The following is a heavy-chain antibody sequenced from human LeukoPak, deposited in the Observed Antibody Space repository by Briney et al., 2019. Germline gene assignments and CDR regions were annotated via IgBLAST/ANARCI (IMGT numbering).Heavy chain of an antibody. Sequence: GGSLRLSCAASGFTFSSYSMNWVRQAPGKGLEWVSAISGSGGSTYYADSVKGRFTISRDNSKNTLYLQMNSLRAEDTAVYYCAKVMYSSGWYGEHEYFQHWGQGTLVTVSS. CDR1: GFTFSSYS. CDR3: AKVMYSSGWYGEHEYFQH. J-gene: IGHJ1*01. V-gene: IGHV3-23*01. CDR2: ISGSGGST. D-gene: IGHD6-19*01.